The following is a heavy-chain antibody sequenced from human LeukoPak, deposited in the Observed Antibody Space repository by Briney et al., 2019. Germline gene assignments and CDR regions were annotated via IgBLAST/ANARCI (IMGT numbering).Heavy chain of an antibody. CDR3: ARHPAAPDAFDI. D-gene: IGHD2-15*01. J-gene: IGHJ3*02. CDR2: IYYSGST. V-gene: IGHV4-59*08. CDR1: GGSISSYY. Sequence: KPSETLSLTCSVSGGSISSYYWSWIRQPPGRGLEWIGYIYYSGSTNYNPSLKSRVTISVDTSKNQFSLKLSSVTAADTAVYYCARHPAAPDAFDIWGQGTMVTVSS.